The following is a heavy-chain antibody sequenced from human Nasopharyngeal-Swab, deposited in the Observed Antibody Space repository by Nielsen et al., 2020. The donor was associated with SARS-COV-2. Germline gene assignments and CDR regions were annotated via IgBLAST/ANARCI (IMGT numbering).Heavy chain of an antibody. Sequence: GESLKISCAASGFTFSSYWMHWVRQAPGKGLVWVARIKSDGSSTSYADSVKGRFTISRDNAKNSLYLQMNSLRAEDTAVYYCARDPVSGGSYPSYYYYGMDVWGQGTTVTVSS. CDR1: GFTFSSYW. D-gene: IGHD1-26*01. V-gene: IGHV3-74*01. CDR3: ARDPVSGGSYPSYYYYGMDV. CDR2: IKSDGSST. J-gene: IGHJ6*02.